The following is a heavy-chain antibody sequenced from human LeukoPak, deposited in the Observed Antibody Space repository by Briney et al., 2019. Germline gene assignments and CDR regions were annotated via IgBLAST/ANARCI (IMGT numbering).Heavy chain of an antibody. CDR3: AAAAADPPYYYYYYMDV. CDR1: GGSISSYY. Sequence: PSETLSLTCTVSGGSISSYYWSWIRQPPGKGLEWIGYIYYSGSTNYNPSLKSRVTISVDTSKNQFSLKLSSVTAADTAVYYCAAAAADPPYYYYYYMDVWGKGTTVTISS. J-gene: IGHJ6*03. V-gene: IGHV4-59*01. CDR2: IYYSGST. D-gene: IGHD6-13*01.